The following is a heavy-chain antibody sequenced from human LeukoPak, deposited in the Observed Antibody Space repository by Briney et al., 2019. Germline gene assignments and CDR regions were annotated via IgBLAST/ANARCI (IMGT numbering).Heavy chain of an antibody. V-gene: IGHV3-73*01. CDR3: TRSIAVNWFDP. D-gene: IGHD6-19*01. Sequence: GGSLRLSCAASGFTFSGSAMHWVRQASGKGLEWVGRIRSKANSYATAYAASVKGRFTISRDDSKNTAYLQMNSLKTEDTAVYYCTRSIAVNWFDPWGQGTLVTVSS. CDR2: IRSKANSYAT. CDR1: GFTFSGSA. J-gene: IGHJ5*02.